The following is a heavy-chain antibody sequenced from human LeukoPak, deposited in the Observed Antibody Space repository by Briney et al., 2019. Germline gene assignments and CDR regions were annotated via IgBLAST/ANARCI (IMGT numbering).Heavy chain of an antibody. Sequence: GGSLRLSCAASGFTFSSYGMHWVRQAPGKGLEWVAVISYDGSNKYYADSVKGRFTISRDNSKNTLYLQMNSLRAEDTAVYYCAKPMRQWLVQDAFDIWGQGTMVTVSS. V-gene: IGHV3-30*18. CDR1: GFTFSSYG. CDR2: ISYDGSNK. D-gene: IGHD6-19*01. CDR3: AKPMRQWLVQDAFDI. J-gene: IGHJ3*02.